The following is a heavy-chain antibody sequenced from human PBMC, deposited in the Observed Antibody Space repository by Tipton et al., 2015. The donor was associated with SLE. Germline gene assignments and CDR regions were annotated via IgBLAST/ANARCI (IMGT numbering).Heavy chain of an antibody. J-gene: IGHJ6*02. CDR3: ARGDEGGMDV. CDR2: ISRSGSTI. Sequence: YLRLSCAASGFTFSSYEMNWVRQAPGKGLVWVSYISRSGSTIYYADSVKGRFTISRDNAKNSLHLQMNSLRAEDTAVYYCARGDEGGMDVWGQGTTVTVSS. CDR1: GFTFSSYE. V-gene: IGHV3-48*03.